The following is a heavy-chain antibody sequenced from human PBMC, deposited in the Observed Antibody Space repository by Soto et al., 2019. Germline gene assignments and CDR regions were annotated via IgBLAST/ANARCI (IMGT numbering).Heavy chain of an antibody. J-gene: IGHJ4*02. Sequence: EVQLLESGGGLVQPGGSLRVSCAASGFTFSTYALGWVRQAPGKGLEWVSAISGNGGTTYYSDSVKGRFSISRDNSKYTLYLQMNSLRAEDTAVYYCVKALYGGADYWGQGTLVTVSS. CDR2: ISGNGGTT. D-gene: IGHD4-17*01. CDR1: GFTFSTYA. V-gene: IGHV3-23*01. CDR3: VKALYGGADY.